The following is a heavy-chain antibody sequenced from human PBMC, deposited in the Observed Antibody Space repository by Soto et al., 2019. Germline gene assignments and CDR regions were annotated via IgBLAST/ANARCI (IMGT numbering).Heavy chain of an antibody. J-gene: IGHJ4*02. CDR3: ATGRGSGGFDS. V-gene: IGHV1-69*01. CDR1: GGTSNRFA. D-gene: IGHD3-16*01. Sequence: QVQLVQSGTEVKKPGSSVRVSCKASGGTSNRFAFSWVRQAPGQGLEWMGGSIPIFGTENYEPGFQARATITADESTSTGYMELSGLRSDDTATYYCATGRGSGGFDSWGQGTQVLVSS. CDR2: SIPIFGTE.